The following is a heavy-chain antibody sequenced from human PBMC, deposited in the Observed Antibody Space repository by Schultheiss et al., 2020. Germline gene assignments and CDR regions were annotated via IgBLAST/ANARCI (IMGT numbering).Heavy chain of an antibody. CDR3: ARDPTVTNTLGFDY. CDR1: GFTFSKHW. Sequence: GGSLRLSCAASGFTFSKHWMNWVRQAPGKGLEWVSSISSSSSYIYYADSVKGRFTISRDNAKNSLYLQMNSLRAEDTAVYYCARDPTVTNTLGFDYWGQGTLVTVSS. J-gene: IGHJ4*02. D-gene: IGHD4-17*01. V-gene: IGHV3-21*01. CDR2: ISSSSSYI.